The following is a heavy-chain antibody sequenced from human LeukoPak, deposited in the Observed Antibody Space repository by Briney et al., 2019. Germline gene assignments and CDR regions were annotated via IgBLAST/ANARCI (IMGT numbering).Heavy chain of an antibody. D-gene: IGHD6-13*01. V-gene: IGHV4-4*07. Sequence: SETLSLTCTVSGASISGSCWSWLRQPAGKGLGWNGRVDTSGNTNYNPHLKLRVPMSVDTSKNQFSLNLSSLTAADTAVYFCARGGAAPGIFDYWGQGTLAPVSS. CDR1: GASISGSC. CDR3: ARGGAAPGIFDY. CDR2: VDTSGNT. J-gene: IGHJ4*02.